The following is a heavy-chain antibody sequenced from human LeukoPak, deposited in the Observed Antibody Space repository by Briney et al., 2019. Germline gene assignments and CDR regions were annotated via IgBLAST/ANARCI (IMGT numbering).Heavy chain of an antibody. J-gene: IGHJ3*02. CDR1: GLTFGDYW. D-gene: IGHD3-9*01. CDR3: ATYWRYFDWLLSDI. Sequence: RGSLRLSCEASGLTFGDYWMTWVRQAPGKGLECVANIKQDGSENHYVDSVKGRFTISRDNAKNSLSLQMNSLRAEDTAVYYCATYWRYFDWLLSDIWGLGKMVTVSS. V-gene: IGHV3-7*05. CDR2: IKQDGSEN.